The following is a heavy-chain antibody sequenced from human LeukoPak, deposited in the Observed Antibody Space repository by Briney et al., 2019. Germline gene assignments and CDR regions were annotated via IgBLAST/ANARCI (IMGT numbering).Heavy chain of an antibody. Sequence: PSETLSLTCTVSGGSISSYYWTWIRQPAGKGLEWIGRIYASGTSNYNPSLTSRVTISADKSKNQFSLRLSSVTAADTAVYYCARGLDGYGTFDYWGQGTLVTVSS. J-gene: IGHJ4*02. CDR3: ARGLDGYGTFDY. D-gene: IGHD5-24*01. V-gene: IGHV4-4*07. CDR2: IYASGTS. CDR1: GGSISSYY.